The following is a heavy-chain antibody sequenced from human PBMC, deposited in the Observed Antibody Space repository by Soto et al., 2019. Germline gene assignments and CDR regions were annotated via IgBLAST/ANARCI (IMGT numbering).Heavy chain of an antibody. J-gene: IGHJ4*02. V-gene: IGHV4-31*03. Sequence: QVQLQESGPGLVKPSQTLSLTCTVSGGSISSGGYYWSWIRQHPGKGLEWIGYIYYSGSTYYNPSLKSRVTISVDTSKNQFSLKLSSVTAAATAVYYCARGGDYYDSSGYLHRFDYWGQGTLVTVSS. D-gene: IGHD3-22*01. CDR1: GGSISSGGYY. CDR2: IYYSGST. CDR3: ARGGDYYDSSGYLHRFDY.